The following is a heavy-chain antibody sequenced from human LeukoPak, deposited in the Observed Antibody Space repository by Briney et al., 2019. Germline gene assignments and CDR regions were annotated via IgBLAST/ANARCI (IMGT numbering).Heavy chain of an antibody. CDR3: ARHVRDGYNITSSDP. CDR1: GGPISNSSYY. D-gene: IGHD5-24*01. CDR2: IYYSGST. Sequence: SETLSLPCTVSGGPISNSSYYWGWIRQPPGKGPEWIGSIYYSGSTYYHPSLKSRVTISVDTSKNQFSLKLSSVTAADTALYYCARHVRDGYNITSSDPYGQGIPVTVSS. J-gene: IGHJ5*02. V-gene: IGHV4-39*01.